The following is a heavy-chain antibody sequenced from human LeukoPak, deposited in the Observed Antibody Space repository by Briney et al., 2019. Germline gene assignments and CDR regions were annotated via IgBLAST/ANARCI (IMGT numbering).Heavy chain of an antibody. J-gene: IGHJ4*02. CDR3: AKGRVGATHFDY. CDR2: ISYDGSNK. Sequence: GGSLRLSCAASGFTFSSYWMSWVRQAPGKGLEWVAVISYDGSNKYYADSVKGRFTISRDNSKNTLYLQMNSLRAEDTAVYYCAKGRVGATHFDYWGQGTLVTVSS. CDR1: GFTFSSYW. D-gene: IGHD1-26*01. V-gene: IGHV3-30*18.